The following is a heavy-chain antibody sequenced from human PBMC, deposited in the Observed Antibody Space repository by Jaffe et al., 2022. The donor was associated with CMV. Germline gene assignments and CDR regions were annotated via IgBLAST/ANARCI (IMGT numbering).Heavy chain of an antibody. CDR3: ARDPPDGYGHFDY. CDR1: GGSITNYH. V-gene: IGHV4-59*01. Sequence: QVQMQESGPGLVKPSETLSLTCIVSGGSITNYHWGWIRQSPGKGLEWIGVMFNSGSTSYNPSLQSRVSISIDTSKKQFSLKMNSVTSADTAVYYCARDPPDGYGHFDYWGQGTLVTVSS. J-gene: IGHJ4*02. D-gene: IGHD3-22*01. CDR2: MFNSGST.